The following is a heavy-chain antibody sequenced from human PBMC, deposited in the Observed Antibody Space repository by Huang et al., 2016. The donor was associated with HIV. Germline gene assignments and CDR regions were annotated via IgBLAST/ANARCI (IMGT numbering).Heavy chain of an antibody. J-gene: IGHJ6*03. D-gene: IGHD4-17*01. CDR1: GFIFNDFA. CDR3: SPSGDDYFYFYMDV. Sequence: QLVESGGDSVQSGRSLRLSCRGSGFIFNDFAINWFRQSPGKGMELIGFVRSKAFGGAAKSAPSGKDRFTVSRDEGKNVAFLQMDNLQVDDTAIYYCSPSGDDYFYFYMDVWGNGTTVIVS. CDR2: VRSKAFGGAA. V-gene: IGHV3-49*03.